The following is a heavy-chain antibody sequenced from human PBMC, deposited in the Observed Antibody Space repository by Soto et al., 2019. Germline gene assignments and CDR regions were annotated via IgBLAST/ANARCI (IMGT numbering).Heavy chain of an antibody. V-gene: IGHV4-59*01. D-gene: IGHD4-17*01. CDR1: GGSISSYY. CDR2: IYYSGST. CDR3: ARSYGDGQDRLTSYYFDY. Sequence: LSLTCTVSGGSISSYYWSWIRQPPGKGLEWIGYIYYSGSTNYNPSLKSRVTISVDTSKNQFSLKLSSVTAADTAVYYCARSYGDGQDRLTSYYFDYWGQGTLVTVSS. J-gene: IGHJ4*02.